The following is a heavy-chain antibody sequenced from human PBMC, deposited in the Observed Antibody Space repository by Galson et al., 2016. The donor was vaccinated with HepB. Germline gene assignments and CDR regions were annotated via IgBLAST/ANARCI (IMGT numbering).Heavy chain of an antibody. Sequence: ETLSLTCAVSHGSIDSSNWWSWVRRPPGGGLEWIGEIYHSGGTNYNPSLKSRITMSVDKSKNHFSLQLSSVTAADTAVYYCARVNDILTGYPTYFFDYWGQGILVTVSS. J-gene: IGHJ4*02. CDR2: IYHSGGT. CDR1: HGSIDSSNW. CDR3: ARVNDILTGYPTYFFDY. V-gene: IGHV4-4*02. D-gene: IGHD3-9*01.